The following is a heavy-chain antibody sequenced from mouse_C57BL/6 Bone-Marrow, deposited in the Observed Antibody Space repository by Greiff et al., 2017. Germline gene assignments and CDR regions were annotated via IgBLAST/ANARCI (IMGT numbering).Heavy chain of an antibody. Sequence: EVQLVESGGGLVKPGGSLKLSCAASGFTFSDYGMHWVRQAPEKGLEWVAYISSGSSTIYYADTVKGRFTISRDNAKNTLFLQMTSLRSEYTAMDYCARGITGGFAYWGQGTLVTVSA. V-gene: IGHV5-17*01. CDR1: GFTFSDYG. D-gene: IGHD1-1*01. CDR2: ISSGSSTI. CDR3: ARGITGGFAY. J-gene: IGHJ3*01.